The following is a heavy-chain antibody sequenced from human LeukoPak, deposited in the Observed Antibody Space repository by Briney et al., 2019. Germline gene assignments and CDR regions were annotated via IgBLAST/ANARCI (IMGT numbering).Heavy chain of an antibody. J-gene: IGHJ5*02. CDR2: IYPGDSDT. Sequence: GESLKISCQGSGYSFTNYWIGWVRQMPGKGLEWMGVIYPGDSDTRYSPSFQGQVTISADKSINTAFLQWTNLKASDTAIYYCARASEKDSSSYLGWFDPWGQGTLVTVSS. CDR3: ARASEKDSSSYLGWFDP. D-gene: IGHD6-13*01. CDR1: GYSFTNYW. V-gene: IGHV5-51*01.